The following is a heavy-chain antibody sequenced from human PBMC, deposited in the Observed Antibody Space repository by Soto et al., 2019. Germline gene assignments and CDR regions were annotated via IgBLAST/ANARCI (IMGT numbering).Heavy chain of an antibody. CDR3: ERLRNWNDGLSSGSFDT. J-gene: IGHJ5*02. V-gene: IGHV5-51*01. CDR2: IYPCDSDT. Sequence: HGESLKISCKGSVYSFTSYWIGWLRQMPVKGLEWMGIIYPCDSDTRYSPSFQGQVTISADKSISTAYLQWSSLKASETAMYYCERLRNWNDGLSSGSFDTWGKGTMVTVSS. CDR1: VYSFTSYW. D-gene: IGHD1-1*01.